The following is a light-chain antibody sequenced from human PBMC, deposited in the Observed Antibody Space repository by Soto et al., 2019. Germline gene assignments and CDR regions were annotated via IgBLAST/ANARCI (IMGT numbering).Light chain of an antibody. CDR1: QSINSW. J-gene: IGKJ4*01. Sequence: DIQMTQSPSTLSSSVGDRVTLTCRASQSINSWLAWYQQKPGKAPKLLIYEASNLESGVPSRFSGSGSGTEFTLAIASLQPDDFATYYCQQYKSYSLTFGGGTKVEIK. CDR3: QQYKSYSLT. CDR2: EAS. V-gene: IGKV1-5*03.